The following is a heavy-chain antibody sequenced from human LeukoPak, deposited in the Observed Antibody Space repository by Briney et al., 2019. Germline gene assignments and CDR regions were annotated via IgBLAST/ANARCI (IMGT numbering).Heavy chain of an antibody. D-gene: IGHD3-10*02. V-gene: IGHV3-48*01. CDR3: AELGITMIGGV. Sequence: AGSLRLSCAASGFTFSSYSMNWARQAPGKGLEWVSYITYSSSIIYYADSVKGRFTISRDNAKNSLFLQMNSLRAEDTAVYYCAELGITMIGGVWGKGTTVTISS. CDR1: GFTFSSYS. CDR2: ITYSSSII. J-gene: IGHJ6*03.